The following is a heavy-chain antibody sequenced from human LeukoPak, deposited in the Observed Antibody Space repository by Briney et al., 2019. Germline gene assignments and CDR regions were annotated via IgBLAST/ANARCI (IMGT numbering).Heavy chain of an antibody. CDR2: IYYSGST. J-gene: IGHJ4*02. CDR1: GGSISSSSYY. CDR3: ARLGYYQLLPLDY. D-gene: IGHD2-2*01. Sequence: PSETLSLTCTVSGGSISSSSYYWGWIRQPPGKGLEWIGSIYYSGSTYYNPSLKSRVTISVDTSKNQFSLKLSSVTAADTAVYYCARLGYYQLLPLDYWGQGTLVTVSS. V-gene: IGHV4-39*01.